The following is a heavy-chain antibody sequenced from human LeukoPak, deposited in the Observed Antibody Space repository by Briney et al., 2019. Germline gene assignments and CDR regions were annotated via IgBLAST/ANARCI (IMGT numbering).Heavy chain of an antibody. J-gene: IGHJ6*04. CDR3: ARGMPLTIAGPPMDV. CDR1: GFTFRSYW. CDR2: IKPDGSYR. D-gene: IGHD1-20*01. V-gene: IGHV3-74*01. Sequence: SGGSLRLSCAASGFTFRSYWMHWVRQAPGKGLVWVSRIKPDGSYRDYADSVKGRFTISRDNAKNTLDLQLNSLRAEDAAIYYCARGMPLTIAGPPMDVWGKGTTVTISS.